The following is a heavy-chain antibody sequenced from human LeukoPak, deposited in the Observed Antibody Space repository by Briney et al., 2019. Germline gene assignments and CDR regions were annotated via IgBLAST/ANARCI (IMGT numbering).Heavy chain of an antibody. CDR3: ARDRAVATPLTYYYYYGMDV. D-gene: IGHD5-12*01. V-gene: IGHV3-30-3*01. Sequence: GRSLRPSCAASGFTFSSYAMHWVRQAPGKGLEWVAVISYDGSNKYCADSVKGRFTISRDNSKNTLYLQMNSLRAEDTAVYYCARDRAVATPLTYYYYYGMDVWGQGTTVTVSS. CDR2: ISYDGSNK. CDR1: GFTFSSYA. J-gene: IGHJ6*02.